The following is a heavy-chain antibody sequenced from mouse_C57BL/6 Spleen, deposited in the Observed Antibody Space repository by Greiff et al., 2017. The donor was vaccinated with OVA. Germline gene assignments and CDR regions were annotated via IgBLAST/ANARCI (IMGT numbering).Heavy chain of an antibody. CDR3: ARNYGSSYVAMDY. Sequence: QVQLQQSGPELVKPGASVKISCKASGYAFSSSWMNWVKQRPGQGLEWIGRIYPGDGDTNYNGKFKGKATLTADKSSSTAYMQLSSLTSEDSAVYFCARNYGSSYVAMDYWGQGTSVTVSS. J-gene: IGHJ4*01. V-gene: IGHV1-82*01. CDR2: IYPGDGDT. CDR1: GYAFSSSW. D-gene: IGHD1-1*01.